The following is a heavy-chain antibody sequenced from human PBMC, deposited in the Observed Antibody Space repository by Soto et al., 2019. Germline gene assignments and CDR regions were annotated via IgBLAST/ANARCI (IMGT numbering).Heavy chain of an antibody. CDR2: IKQDGSEE. CDR1: GFTFSSYW. D-gene: IGHD6-13*01. V-gene: IGHV3-7*01. J-gene: IGHJ5*02. CDR3: ARSGNSRNGGFDP. Sequence: EVQLVESGGGLVQPGGSLRLSCAASGFTFSSYWMSWVRQAPGKGLEWVANIKQDGSEEYYVDSVKGRFTISRDNAKNSLYLQMNSLRAEDTAVYYCARSGNSRNGGFDPWGQGTLVTVSS.